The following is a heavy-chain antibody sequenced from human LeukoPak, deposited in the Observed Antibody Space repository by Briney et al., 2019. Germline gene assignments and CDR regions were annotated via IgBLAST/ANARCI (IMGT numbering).Heavy chain of an antibody. J-gene: IGHJ5*02. CDR1: GFTFSSYG. Sequence: GGSLRLSCAASGFTFSSYGMHWVRQAPGKGVGWVAVISYVGNKKYYADSVKGRFTISRDNAKNTQYLQMNRLRAEGTAVYYSARVYYYVSVSYRRWFDPWGQGTLVTVSS. CDR3: ARVYYYVSVSYRRWFDP. D-gene: IGHD3-10*01. CDR2: ISYVGNKK. V-gene: IGHV3-30*03.